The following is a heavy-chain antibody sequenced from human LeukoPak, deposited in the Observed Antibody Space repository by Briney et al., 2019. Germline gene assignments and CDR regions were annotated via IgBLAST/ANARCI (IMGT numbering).Heavy chain of an antibody. Sequence: SVKVSCKASGGTFSSYAISWVRQAPGQGLEWMGGIIPIFGTANYAQKFQGRVTITADESTSTAYMELSSLRSEDTAVYYCARTWIIVLMVYAPPYGMDVWGQGTTVTVSS. CDR3: ARTWIIVLMVYAPPYGMDV. CDR2: IIPIFGTA. J-gene: IGHJ6*02. CDR1: GGTFSSYA. D-gene: IGHD2-8*01. V-gene: IGHV1-69*13.